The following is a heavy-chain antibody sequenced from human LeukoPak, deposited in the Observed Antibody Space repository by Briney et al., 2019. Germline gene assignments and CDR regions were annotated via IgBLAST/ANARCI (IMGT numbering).Heavy chain of an antibody. V-gene: IGHV3-15*01. D-gene: IGHD7-27*01. CDR3: TSFELGTTIPFDY. CDR2: IKSKTDGGTT. J-gene: IGHJ4*02. Sequence: GGSLRLSCAASGFTFCNAWMSWVRQAPGKGLEWVGRIKSKTDGGTTDYAAPVKGRFTISRDGSKNTLYLQMNSLKTEDTAVYYCTSFELGTTIPFDYWGQGTLVTVSS. CDR1: GFTFCNAW.